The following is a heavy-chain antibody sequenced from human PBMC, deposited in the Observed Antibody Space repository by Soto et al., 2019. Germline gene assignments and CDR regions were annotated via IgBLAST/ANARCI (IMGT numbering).Heavy chain of an antibody. D-gene: IGHD4-4*01. CDR1: GGSISSGGYY. V-gene: IGHV4-31*03. Sequence: QVQLQESGPGLVKPSQTLSLTCTVSGGSISSGGYYWSWIRQHPGKGLEWIGYIYYSGSTYYNPSLKSRVSISVHTSKNQLSLKLSSVTAADTAVYYCARERDGYSYWYFDLWGRGTLVTVSS. J-gene: IGHJ2*01. CDR2: IYYSGST. CDR3: ARERDGYSYWYFDL.